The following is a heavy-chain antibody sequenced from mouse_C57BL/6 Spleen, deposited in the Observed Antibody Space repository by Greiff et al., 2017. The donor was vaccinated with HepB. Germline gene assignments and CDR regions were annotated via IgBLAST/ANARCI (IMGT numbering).Heavy chain of an antibody. Sequence: QVQLQQPGAELVRPGSSVKLSCKASGYTFTSYWMDWVKQRPGQGLEWIGNIYPSDSETHYNQKFKDKATLTVDKSSSTAYMQVSSLTSEDSAVYYCARWDSWYFDVWGTGTTVTVSS. V-gene: IGHV1-61*01. CDR3: ARWDSWYFDV. D-gene: IGHD4-1*01. J-gene: IGHJ1*03. CDR1: GYTFTSYW. CDR2: IYPSDSET.